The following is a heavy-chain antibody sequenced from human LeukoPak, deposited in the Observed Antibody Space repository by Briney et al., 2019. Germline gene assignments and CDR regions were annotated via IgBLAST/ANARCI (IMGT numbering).Heavy chain of an antibody. CDR3: ARHGYGERLFDY. V-gene: IGHV4-59*08. D-gene: IGHD4-17*01. Sequence: PSETLSLTCTVSGGSISSYYWSWIRQPPGKGLEWIGYIYSTGTTTYNPSLKSRITISVDTSKNQFSLKLSSVTAADTAVYYCARHGYGERLFDYWGQGTLVTVSS. CDR1: GGSISSYY. J-gene: IGHJ4*02. CDR2: IYSTGTT.